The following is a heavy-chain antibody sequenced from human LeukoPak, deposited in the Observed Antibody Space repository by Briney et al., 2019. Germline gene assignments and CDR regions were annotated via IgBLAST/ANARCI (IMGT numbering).Heavy chain of an antibody. CDR1: GGSISSGSDY. CDR3: ARDRYYSDSSAYYSLGY. D-gene: IGHD3-22*01. V-gene: IGHV4-61*02. Sequence: KPSETLSLTCTVSGGSISSGSDYGSWIRQPAGKGLEWIGRIYTSGSTNYNPSLKSRVTMSVDTSKNQFSLKLSSVTAADTAVYYCARDRYYSDSSAYYSLGYWGQGTLVTVSS. CDR2: IYTSGST. J-gene: IGHJ4*02.